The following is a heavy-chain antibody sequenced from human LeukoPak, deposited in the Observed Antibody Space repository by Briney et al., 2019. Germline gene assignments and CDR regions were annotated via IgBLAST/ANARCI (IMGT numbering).Heavy chain of an antibody. Sequence: GSLRLSCAASGFTFSSYDIHWVRQATGKGLEWVSGIGTAGEIYYPGSVKGRFTISRDTSKNTLYVQMNSLRAEDTAVYYCAKGNYYDSSAYNWFDPWGQGTLVTVSS. CDR3: AKGNYYDSSAYNWFDP. CDR1: GFTFSSYD. V-gene: IGHV3-13*01. D-gene: IGHD3-22*01. J-gene: IGHJ5*02. CDR2: IGTAGEI.